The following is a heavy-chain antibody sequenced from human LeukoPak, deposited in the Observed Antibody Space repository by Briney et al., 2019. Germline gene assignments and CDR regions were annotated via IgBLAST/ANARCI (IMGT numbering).Heavy chain of an antibody. CDR2: IYYSGST. CDR1: GGSISSYY. CDR3: ARVGRSSGYYHFDY. D-gene: IGHD3-22*01. Sequence: SETLSLTCTVSGGSISSYYWSWIRQPPGKGLEWIGYIYYSGSTNYNPSLKSRVTISVDTSKNQFSLKLSSVTAADTAVYYCARVGRSSGYYHFDYWGQGTLVTVSS. J-gene: IGHJ4*02. V-gene: IGHV4-59*13.